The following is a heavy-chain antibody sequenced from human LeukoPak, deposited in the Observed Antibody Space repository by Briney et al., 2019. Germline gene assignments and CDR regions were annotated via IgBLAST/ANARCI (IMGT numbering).Heavy chain of an antibody. CDR2: ISGGGRTT. V-gene: IGHV3-23*01. J-gene: IGHJ4*02. D-gene: IGHD2-15*01. CDR3: AKNVVVKRYIDF. Sequence: GGSLRLSCAASGYTFSNHAMSWVRQAPGKGLQWVAVISGGGRTTEYEDFVKGRFTISRDNSKNTLSLQMNSLTVEDTAIYFCAKNVVVKRYIDFWGQGTLVTVSS. CDR1: GYTFSNHA.